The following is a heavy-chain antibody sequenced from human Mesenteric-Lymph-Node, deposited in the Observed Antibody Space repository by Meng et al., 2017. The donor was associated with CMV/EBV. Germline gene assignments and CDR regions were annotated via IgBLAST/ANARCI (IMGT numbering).Heavy chain of an antibody. CDR1: GGTFSSYA. D-gene: IGHD7-27*01. J-gene: IGHJ4*02. V-gene: IGHV1-69*01. Sequence: CKASGGTFSSYAISWVRQAPGQGLEWMGGIIPIFGTANYAQKFQGRVTITADESTSTAYMELSSLRSEDTAIYYCARPPLTGDFDYHYWGQGTLVTVSS. CDR3: ARPPLTGDFDYHY. CDR2: IIPIFGTA.